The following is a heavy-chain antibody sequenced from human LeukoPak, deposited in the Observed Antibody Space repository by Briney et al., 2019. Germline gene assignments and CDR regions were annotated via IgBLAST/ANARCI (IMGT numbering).Heavy chain of an antibody. CDR3: ARASEDYYYYYMDV. CDR1: GGSFSGYF. V-gene: IGHV4-59*01. D-gene: IGHD1-14*01. CDR2: IYYSGST. Sequence: PSETLSLTCAVYGGSFSGYFWSWIRQPPGKGLQWIGYIYYSGSTIYNPSLKSRVTISVDTSKNQFSLKLSSVTAADTAVYYCARASEDYYYYYMDVWGKGTTVTISS. J-gene: IGHJ6*03.